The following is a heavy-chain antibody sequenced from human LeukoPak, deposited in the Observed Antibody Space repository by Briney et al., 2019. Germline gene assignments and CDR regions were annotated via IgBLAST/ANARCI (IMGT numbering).Heavy chain of an antibody. J-gene: IGHJ5*02. Sequence: GGSLRLSCAASGFTFSSYAMSWVRQAPGKGLEWVSAISGSGGSTYYADFVKGRFTISRDNSKNTLYLQMNSLRAEDTAVYYCANLGGTGGQQNWFDPWGQGTLVTVSS. CDR1: GFTFSSYA. CDR2: ISGSGGST. V-gene: IGHV3-23*01. D-gene: IGHD3-10*01. CDR3: ANLGGTGGQQNWFDP.